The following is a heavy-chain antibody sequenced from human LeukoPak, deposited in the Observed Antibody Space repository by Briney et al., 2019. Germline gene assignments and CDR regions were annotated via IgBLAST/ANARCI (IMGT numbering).Heavy chain of an antibody. Sequence: PGGSLRLSCAASGFTVNSKYMSWIRQAPGTGLEWVSVVYSGGETYYADSVRGRFTVSRDNAKNSLYLQMNSLRAEDTAVYYCARLRAATPYYFDYWAREPWSPSPQ. CDR3: ARLRAATPYYFDY. CDR1: GFTVNSKY. D-gene: IGHD2-15*01. V-gene: IGHV3-53*01. CDR2: VYSGGET. J-gene: IGHJ4*02.